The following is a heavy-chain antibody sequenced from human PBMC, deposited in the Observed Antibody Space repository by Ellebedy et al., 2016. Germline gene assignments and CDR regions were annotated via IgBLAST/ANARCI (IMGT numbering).Heavy chain of an antibody. CDR3: ARDEIRGYSYGLSACNY. V-gene: IGHV3-21*01. J-gene: IGHJ4*02. Sequence: GESLKISCAASGFTFSSYSMNWVRQAPGKGLEWVSSISSSSSYIYYADSVKGRFTISRDNAKNSLYLQMNSLRAEDTAVYYCARDEIRGYSYGLSACNYWGQGTLVTVSS. D-gene: IGHD5-18*01. CDR2: ISSSSSYI. CDR1: GFTFSSYS.